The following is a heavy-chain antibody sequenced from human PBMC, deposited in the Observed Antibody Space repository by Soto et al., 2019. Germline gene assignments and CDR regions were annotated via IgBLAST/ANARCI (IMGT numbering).Heavy chain of an antibody. Sequence: GGSLRLSCAASGFTFSSYAMSWVRQAPGKGLEWVSAISGSGDNTYYADSVKGRFTISRDNSKNTLYLQMNSLRAEDTAVYYCAIDAKYSSSRDYYYNGMDIWGKGTTVTVSS. CDR2: ISGSGDNT. CDR1: GFTFSSYA. V-gene: IGHV3-23*01. CDR3: AIDAKYSSSRDYYYNGMDI. J-gene: IGHJ6*04. D-gene: IGHD6-13*01.